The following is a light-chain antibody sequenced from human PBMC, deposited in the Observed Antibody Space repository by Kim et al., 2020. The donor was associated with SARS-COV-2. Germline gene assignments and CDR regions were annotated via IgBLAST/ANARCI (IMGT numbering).Light chain of an antibody. Sequence: SPGERSPLSVRHSRPISYSYLAWYQQQPGQAPRLLIFDVSVRPTGIPERFSGSGSGTDFTLTISRLEPEDSAVYYCQDYESPWTFGQGTKVDIK. J-gene: IGKJ1*01. V-gene: IGKV3-20*01. CDR3: QDYESPWT. CDR1: RPISYSY. CDR2: DVS.